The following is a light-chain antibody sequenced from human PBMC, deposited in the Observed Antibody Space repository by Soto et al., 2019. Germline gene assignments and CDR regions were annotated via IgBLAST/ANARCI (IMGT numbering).Light chain of an antibody. J-gene: IGLJ1*01. Sequence: QSALTQPPSASGSPGESVTFSCTGTSSDVGRYDYVSWYQQHPGKAPKLLIYEVTDRPSGVSNRFSGSKSGNTASLTISGLQAEDEAEYYCSSYTNINTRACVFGTGTKLTVL. CDR3: SSYTNINTRACV. CDR1: SSDVGRYDY. CDR2: EVT. V-gene: IGLV2-14*01.